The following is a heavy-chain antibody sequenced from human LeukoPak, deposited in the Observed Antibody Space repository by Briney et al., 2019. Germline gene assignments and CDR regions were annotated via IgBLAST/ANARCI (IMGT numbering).Heavy chain of an antibody. CDR1: GYTFTRYY. CDR2: INPNTGDT. J-gene: IGHJ3*02. V-gene: IGHV1-2*02. CDR3: AKILTADPDDAFDI. D-gene: IGHD2-21*02. Sequence: GASVKVSCKASGYTFTRYYIHWVRQAPGQGLESMGWINPNTGDTDYAQKFKDRVTMTRDTSITTVYMQLGRLTSDDTAVYYCAKILTADPDDAFDIWGQGTMVTVSS.